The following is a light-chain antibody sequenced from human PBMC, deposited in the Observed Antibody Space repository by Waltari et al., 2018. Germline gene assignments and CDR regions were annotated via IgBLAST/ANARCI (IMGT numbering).Light chain of an antibody. Sequence: QSVLTQPPSASGTPGQRVTISCSGTSSNPGTTVVNCYQQVPGTAPKLLLYRNELRPSGVPDRFSASKSGTSASLAISGLQSEDEAEYYCASWDDSLNGHWVFGGGTKVTVL. CDR1: SSNPGTTV. CDR3: ASWDDSLNGHWV. CDR2: RNE. V-gene: IGLV1-44*01. J-gene: IGLJ3*02.